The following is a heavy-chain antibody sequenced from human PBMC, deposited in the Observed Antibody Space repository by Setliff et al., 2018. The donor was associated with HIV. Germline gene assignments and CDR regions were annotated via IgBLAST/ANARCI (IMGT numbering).Heavy chain of an antibody. D-gene: IGHD4-17*01. CDR2: FDPKDGKT. CDR3: ARGTYTDYEVGDY. V-gene: IGHV1-24*01. J-gene: IGHJ4*02. Sequence: ASVKVSCKVSEHILTELSMHWVRQAPGKGLEWMGSFDPKDGKTRYAQKFQGRVTITRKTSISTAFMELSSLRSEDTAVYYCARGTYTDYEVGDYWGQGTLVTVSS. CDR1: EHILTELS.